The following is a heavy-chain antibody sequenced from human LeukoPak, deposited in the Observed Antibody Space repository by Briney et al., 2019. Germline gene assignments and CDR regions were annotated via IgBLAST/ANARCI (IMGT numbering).Heavy chain of an antibody. J-gene: IGHJ5*02. CDR3: ARATYYYDSSGYYGWFDP. V-gene: IGHV1-18*01. Sequence: ASVKVSCRASGYTFTSYGISWVRQAPGQGLEWMGWISAYNGNTNYAQKLQGRVTMTTDTSTSTAYMELRSLRSDDTAVYYCARATYYYDSSGYYGWFDPWGQGTLVTVSS. CDR2: ISAYNGNT. D-gene: IGHD3-22*01. CDR1: GYTFTSYG.